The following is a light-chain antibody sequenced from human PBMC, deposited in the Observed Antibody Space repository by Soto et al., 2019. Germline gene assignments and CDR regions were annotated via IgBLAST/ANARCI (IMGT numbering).Light chain of an antibody. CDR1: QSVSSSY. Sequence: EIVLTQSPGTLSLSPGERATLSCRDSQSVSSSYLAWYQQKPGQAPRLLIYGASNRATGTPDRFSGSGSGTDFTLTISRLEPEDFAVYYCQQYGSPPITFGQGTRLEIK. CDR2: GAS. J-gene: IGKJ5*01. CDR3: QQYGSPPIT. V-gene: IGKV3-20*01.